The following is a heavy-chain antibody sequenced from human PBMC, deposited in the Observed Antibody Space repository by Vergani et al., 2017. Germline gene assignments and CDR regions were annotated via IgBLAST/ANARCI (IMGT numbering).Heavy chain of an antibody. CDR2: INPNSGGT. D-gene: IGHD2-2*03. Sequence: QVQLVQSGAEVKKPGASVKVSCKASGYTFTGYYMHWVRQAPGQGLEWMGRINPNSGGTNYAQKFQGRVTMTRDTSISTAYMELSRLRSDDTAVYYCARAGYCSSTSCSDFDYWGQGTLVTVSS. CDR3: ARAGYCSSTSCSDFDY. CDR1: GYTFTGYY. J-gene: IGHJ4*02. V-gene: IGHV1-2*06.